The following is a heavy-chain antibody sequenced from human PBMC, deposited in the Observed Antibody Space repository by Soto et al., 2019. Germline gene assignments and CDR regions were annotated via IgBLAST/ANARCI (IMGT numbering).Heavy chain of an antibody. V-gene: IGHV1-2*06. CDR2: INPRSGDT. CDR3: GRDGVGDTTLGWFDP. Sequence: QVQLVQSGAEVKKPWASVKVSCKASGYTFIGYYIHWVRQAPGQGLEWMGRINPRSGDTTYAQKFQGRLTMTRDTSISTAYMELRSLRSDDTAVYYCGRDGVGDTTLGWFDPWGKGSLVTVYS. CDR1: GYTFIGYY. D-gene: IGHD2-2*01. J-gene: IGHJ5*02.